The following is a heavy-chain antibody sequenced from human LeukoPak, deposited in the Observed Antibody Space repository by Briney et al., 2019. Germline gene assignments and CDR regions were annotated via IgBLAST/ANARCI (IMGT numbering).Heavy chain of an antibody. D-gene: IGHD3-10*01. CDR1: GFTFSSYW. J-gene: IGHJ4*02. V-gene: IGHV3-7*04. CDR2: IKQDGSEK. Sequence: GGSLRLSCAASGFTFSSYWMSWVRQAPGKGLEWVANIKQDGSEKYYVDSVKGRFTISRDNAKNSLYLQVNSLRAEDTAVYYCARAGRGSGKTVDYWGQGTLVTVSS. CDR3: ARAGRGSGKTVDY.